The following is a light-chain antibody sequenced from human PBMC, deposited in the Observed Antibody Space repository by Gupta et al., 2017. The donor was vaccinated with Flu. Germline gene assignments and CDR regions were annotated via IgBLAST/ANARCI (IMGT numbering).Light chain of an antibody. J-gene: IGKJ3*01. CDR1: QNLAND. CDR2: DAL. V-gene: IGKV3D-11*02. Sequence: ELVLTPSPDTLSFSPGDRTTLPCRASQNLANDICWFEQKPSQPPGRLFFDALARPEGGRASCSGSGVGTEVNLTITSREPENFAIYYGEHGPHSHPPVTFGQGTKVDVK. CDR3: EHGPHSHPPVT.